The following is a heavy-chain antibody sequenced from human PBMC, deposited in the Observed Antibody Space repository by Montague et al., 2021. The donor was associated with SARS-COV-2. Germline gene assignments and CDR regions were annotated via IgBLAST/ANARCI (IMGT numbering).Heavy chain of an antibody. CDR1: GDSITNHY. Sequence: SETLSLTCSVSGDSITNHYWSWIRQPAGKGLEWIGRMHFTGKTNFSPFFSSRLTMSADTSKNQFSLKLTSVTAADTAIYFCARDRFDFGAGRQGTIDFWGQGTLVTVTS. CDR2: MHFTGKT. J-gene: IGHJ4*02. D-gene: IGHD3-10*01. CDR3: ARDRFDFGAGRQGTIDF. V-gene: IGHV4-4*07.